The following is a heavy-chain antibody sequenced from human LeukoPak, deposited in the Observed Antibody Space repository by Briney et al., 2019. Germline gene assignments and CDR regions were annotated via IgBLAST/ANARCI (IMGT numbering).Heavy chain of an antibody. V-gene: IGHV4-30-2*01. J-gene: IGHJ4*02. CDR1: GGSLSSGGYS. D-gene: IGHD2-21*02. CDR3: ARGEVVTATPFDY. Sequence: PSETLSLTCAVSGGSLSSGGYSWSWIRQPPGKGLEWIGYIYHSGSTYYNPSLKSRVTISVDRSKNQFSLKLSSVTAADTAVYYCARGEVVTATPFDYWGQGTLVTVSS. CDR2: IYHSGST.